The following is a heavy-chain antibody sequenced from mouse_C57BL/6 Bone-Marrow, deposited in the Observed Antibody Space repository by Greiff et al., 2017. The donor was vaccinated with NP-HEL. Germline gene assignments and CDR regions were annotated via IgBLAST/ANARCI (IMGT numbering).Heavy chain of an antibody. CDR1: GFTFSDYY. J-gene: IGHJ3*01. Sequence: EVKLVESGGGLVQPGGSLKLSCAASGFTFSDYYMYWVRQTPEKRLEWVAYISNGGGSTYYPDTVKGRFTISRDNAKNTLYLQMSRLKSEDTAMYYCARRSIYYYGREGFAYWGQGTLVTVSA. V-gene: IGHV5-12*01. CDR3: ARRSIYYYGREGFAY. CDR2: ISNGGGST. D-gene: IGHD1-1*01.